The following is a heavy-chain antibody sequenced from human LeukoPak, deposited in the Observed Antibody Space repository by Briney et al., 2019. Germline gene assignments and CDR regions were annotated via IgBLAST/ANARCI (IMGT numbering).Heavy chain of an antibody. CDR2: IYYSGST. Sequence: SETLSLTCTVSGGSISSYYWSWIRQPPGKGLEWIGYIYYSGSTNYNPSLKSRVTMSVDTSKNQFSLKLSSVTAADTAVYYSACGDPSDYWGQGTLVTVSS. CDR1: GGSISSYY. V-gene: IGHV4-59*01. CDR3: ACGDPSDY. J-gene: IGHJ4*02. D-gene: IGHD2-21*01.